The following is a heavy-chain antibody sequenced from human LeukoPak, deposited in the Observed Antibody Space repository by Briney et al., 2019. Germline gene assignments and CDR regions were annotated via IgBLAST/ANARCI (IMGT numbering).Heavy chain of an antibody. J-gene: IGHJ3*02. CDR2: ISGSGGST. CDR1: GFTFSSYA. CDR3: XXXXGESGSYTIGSNAFDI. V-gene: IGHV3-23*01. D-gene: IGHD1-26*01. Sequence: GXSLRXXCAASGFTFSSYAMSWVRQAPGKGLEGVSAISGSGGSTYYADSVKGRFTISRENYKNRLYLQMNSLRAEGRAGYYCXXXXGESGSYTIGSNAFDIWGQGTMVTVSS.